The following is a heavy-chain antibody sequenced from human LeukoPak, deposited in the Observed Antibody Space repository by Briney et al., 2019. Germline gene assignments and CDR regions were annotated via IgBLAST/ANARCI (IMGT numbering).Heavy chain of an antibody. CDR2: INHSGST. CDR1: GGSFSGYY. J-gene: IGHJ3*02. V-gene: IGHV4-34*01. CDR3: ARSYGDYVWFSAFDI. D-gene: IGHD4-17*01. Sequence: SETLPLTCAVYGGSFSGYYWSWICQPPGKGLEWIGEINHSGSTNYNPSLKSRVTISVDTSKNQFPLKLSSVTAADTAVYYCARSYGDYVWFSAFDIWGQGTMVTVSS.